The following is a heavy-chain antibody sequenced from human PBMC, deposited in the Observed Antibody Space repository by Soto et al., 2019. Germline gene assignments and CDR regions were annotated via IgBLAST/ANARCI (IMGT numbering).Heavy chain of an antibody. D-gene: IGHD1-26*01. CDR1: GYTFTSYA. Sequence: ASVKVSCKASGYTFTSYAMHWVRQAPGQRLEWMGWINAGNGNTKYSQKFQGRVTMTTDTSTSTAYMELRSLRSDDTAVYYCARDAAVGLFDYWGQGTLVTVSS. V-gene: IGHV1-3*01. CDR3: ARDAAVGLFDY. CDR2: INAGNGNT. J-gene: IGHJ4*02.